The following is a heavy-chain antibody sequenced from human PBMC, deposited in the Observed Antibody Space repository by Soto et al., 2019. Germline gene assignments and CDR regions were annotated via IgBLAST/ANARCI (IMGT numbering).Heavy chain of an antibody. V-gene: IGHV3-30*03. J-gene: IGHJ6*02. Sequence: GGSLRLSCAASGFTFSSYGMHWVRQAPGKGLEWVAVISYDGSNKYYADSVKGRFTISRDNSKNTLYLQMNSLRAEDTAVYYCARDPRRFSNGYYLSSRYYYGMDVWGQGTTVTVSS. CDR3: ARDPRRFSNGYYLSSRYYYGMDV. CDR1: GFTFSSYG. D-gene: IGHD3-22*01. CDR2: ISYDGSNK.